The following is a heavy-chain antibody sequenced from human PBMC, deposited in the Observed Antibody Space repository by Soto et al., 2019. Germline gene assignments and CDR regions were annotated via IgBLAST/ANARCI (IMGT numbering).Heavy chain of an antibody. CDR1: GGSVSSGGYF. Sequence: QVQLQESGPGLVKPSETLSLTCTVSGGSVSSGGYFWSWIRQPPGTGLEWIGYIFYSGSTNYNPSLKSRVTIAVGTSKSLFALKLSSVTSADTAVYYCARDGGGVDYWGQGTLVTVSS. CDR3: ARDGGGVDY. CDR2: IFYSGST. J-gene: IGHJ4*02. V-gene: IGHV4-61*08. D-gene: IGHD3-16*01.